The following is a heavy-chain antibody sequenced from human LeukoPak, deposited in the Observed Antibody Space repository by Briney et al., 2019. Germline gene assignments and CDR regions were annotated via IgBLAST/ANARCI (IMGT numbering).Heavy chain of an antibody. V-gene: IGHV1-18*01. D-gene: IGHD4-17*01. CDR2: ISVYTGKT. CDR1: GYTFTNYG. CDR3: AKDRGWQYADYETVAVEH. Sequence: GASVKVSCKASGYTFTNYGISWVRQAPGQGLEWMGWISVYTGKTYHAQKFQARVTMTTDTSTTTAYMELRSLRSDDTAVYYCAKDRGWQYADYETVAVEHWGQGTLVTVSS. J-gene: IGHJ4*02.